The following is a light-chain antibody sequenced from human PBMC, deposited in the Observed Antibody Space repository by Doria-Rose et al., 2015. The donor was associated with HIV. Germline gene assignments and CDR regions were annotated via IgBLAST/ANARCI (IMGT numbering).Light chain of an antibody. CDR3: HQYGTSWT. V-gene: IGKV3-20*01. CDR2: DGS. J-gene: IGKJ1*01. CDR1: QSFSSTY. Sequence: EIVLTQSPGTLSLSPGERATLSCRASQSFSSTYLAWYQQKPGQAPSLLTYDGSTRATGIPDRLSASGSGTDFTLTINRLEPEDFALYYCHQYGTSWTFGQGTKVEI.